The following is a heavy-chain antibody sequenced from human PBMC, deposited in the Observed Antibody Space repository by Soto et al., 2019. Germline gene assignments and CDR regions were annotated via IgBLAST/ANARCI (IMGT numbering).Heavy chain of an antibody. CDR3: VRSHDSSGYSYFDF. V-gene: IGHV4-4*02. J-gene: IGHJ4*02. Sequence: NLSETLSLTCAVSGGSISSSNWWSWVRQPPGKGLEWIGEIYHSGSTNYNPSLKSRVTISVDKSKNQFSLKLSSVTAADTAVYYCVRSHDSSGYSYFDFWGKGTLVTVSS. D-gene: IGHD3-22*01. CDR2: IYHSGST. CDR1: GGSISSSNW.